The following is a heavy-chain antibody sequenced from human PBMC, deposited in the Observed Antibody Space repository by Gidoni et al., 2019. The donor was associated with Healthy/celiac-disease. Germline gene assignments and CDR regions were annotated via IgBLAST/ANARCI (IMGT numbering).Heavy chain of an antibody. CDR1: GYTFTGYY. Sequence: QVQLVQSGAEVKKPGASVKVSCKASGYTFTGYYMHWVRQAPGQGLEWMGWINTNSGGTNYAQKFQGRVTMTRDTSISTAYMELSRLRSDDTAVYYCARDLGYCSSTSCPPDAFDIWGQGTMVTVSS. D-gene: IGHD2-2*01. V-gene: IGHV1-2*02. CDR3: ARDLGYCSSTSCPPDAFDI. J-gene: IGHJ3*02. CDR2: INTNSGGT.